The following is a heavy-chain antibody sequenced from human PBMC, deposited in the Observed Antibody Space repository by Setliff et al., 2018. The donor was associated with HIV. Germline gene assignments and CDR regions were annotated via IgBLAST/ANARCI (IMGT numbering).Heavy chain of an antibody. D-gene: IGHD4-17*01. CDR1: GYTFTNFD. CDR3: ARGRGITVITGYYYYMDV. CDR2: MNPNSGNT. V-gene: IGHV1-8*03. J-gene: IGHJ6*03. Sequence: ASVKVSCKASGYTFTNFDINWVRQATGQGLEWLGWMNPNSGNTGYAQKFQGRVTITRNTSISTAYMELSSLRSEDTAVYYCARGRGITVITGYYYYMDVWGEGTTVTVSS.